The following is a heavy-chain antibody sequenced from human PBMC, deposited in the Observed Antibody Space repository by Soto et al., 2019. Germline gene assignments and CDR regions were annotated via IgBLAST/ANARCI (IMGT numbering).Heavy chain of an antibody. J-gene: IGHJ4*02. CDR3: ARAASTNIYGYGY. D-gene: IGHD5-18*01. Sequence: GGSLRLSCAASGFTFSSYSMNWVRQAPGKGLEWVSYIISSSSTIYYADSVKGRFTISRDNAKNSVYLQMNSLRDDDTAVYYCARAASTNIYGYGYWGQGTLVTVSS. V-gene: IGHV3-48*02. CDR1: GFTFSSYS. CDR2: IISSSSTI.